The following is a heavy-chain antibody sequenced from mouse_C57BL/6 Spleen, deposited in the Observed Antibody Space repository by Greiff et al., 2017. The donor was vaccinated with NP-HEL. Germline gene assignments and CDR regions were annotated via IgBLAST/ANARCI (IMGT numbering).Heavy chain of an antibody. V-gene: IGHV14-4*01. CDR2: IDPENGDT. CDR1: GFNIKDDY. Sequence: VQLQQSGAELVRPGASVKLSCTASGFNIKDDYMHLVKQRPEQGLEWIGWIDPENGDTEYASKFQGKATITADTSSNTAYLQLSSLTSEDTAVYYCTRRGSSFWFAYWGQGTLVTVSA. CDR3: TRRGSSFWFAY. J-gene: IGHJ3*01. D-gene: IGHD1-1*01.